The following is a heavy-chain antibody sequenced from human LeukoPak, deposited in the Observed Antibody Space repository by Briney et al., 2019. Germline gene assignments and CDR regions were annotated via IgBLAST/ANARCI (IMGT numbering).Heavy chain of an antibody. CDR1: GGSFSGYY. CDR2: INHSGST. J-gene: IGHJ4*02. CDR3: ARGRSGSYFDY. V-gene: IGHV4-34*01. D-gene: IGHD1-26*01. Sequence: SETLSLTSAVYGGSFSGYYWSWIRQPPGKGLEWIGEINHSGSTNYNPSLKSRVTISVDTSKNRFSLKLSSVTAADTAVYYCARGRSGSYFDYWGQGTLVTVSS.